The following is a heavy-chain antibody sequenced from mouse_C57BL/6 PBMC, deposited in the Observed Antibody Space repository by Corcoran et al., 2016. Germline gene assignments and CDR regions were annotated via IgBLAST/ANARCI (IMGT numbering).Heavy chain of an antibody. D-gene: IGHD1-1*01. J-gene: IGHJ2*01. V-gene: IGHV9-3*01. CDR1: GDTFTTYG. CDR2: INNYSGVP. Sequence: QIQLVQYGPELKKPGETVKNSCKDSGDTFTTYGMSWVKQAPGKGLKWMGWINNYSGVPTYADDYKRRFAFSLETSASTAYLQINNLKNEDTATYFCARSVLLRSPFDYWGQGTTLTVSS. CDR3: ARSVLLRSPFDY.